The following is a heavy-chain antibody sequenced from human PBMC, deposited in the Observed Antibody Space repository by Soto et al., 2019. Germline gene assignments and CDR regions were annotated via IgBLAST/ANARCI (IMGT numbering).Heavy chain of an antibody. J-gene: IGHJ5*02. CDR3: ARVQVVTAAIRLNWFDP. Sequence: QVQLVQSGAEVKKPGSSVKVSCKASGGTFSSYAISWVRQAPGQGLEWMGGIIPIFGTANYAQKFQGRVTLTADKSTSTAYMELSSLRSEDTAVYYCARVQVVTAAIRLNWFDPWGQGTLVTVSS. CDR1: GGTFSSYA. D-gene: IGHD2-2*01. CDR2: IIPIFGTA. V-gene: IGHV1-69*06.